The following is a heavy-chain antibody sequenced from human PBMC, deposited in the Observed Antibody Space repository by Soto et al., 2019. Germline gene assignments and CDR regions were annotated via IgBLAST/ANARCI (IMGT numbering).Heavy chain of an antibody. CDR2: IIPIFGTA. Sequence: SVKRSCKASGGTFSSYAISWVRQAPGQGLEWMGGIIPIFGTANYAQKFQGRVTITADESTSTAYMELSSLRSEDTAVYYCARVLGVYCGRDCYSLWGQGTLVTVSS. D-gene: IGHD2-21*02. CDR1: GGTFSSYA. CDR3: ARVLGVYCGRDCYSL. J-gene: IGHJ4*02. V-gene: IGHV1-69*13.